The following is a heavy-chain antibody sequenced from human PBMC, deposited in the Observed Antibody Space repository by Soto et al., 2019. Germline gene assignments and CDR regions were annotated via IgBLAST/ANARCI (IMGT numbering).Heavy chain of an antibody. Sequence: QVQLVESGGGVVQPGRSLRLSCAASGFTFSSYGMHWVRQAPGKRLEWVAVIWYDGSNKYYADSVKGRFTISRDNSKNTLYLQMNSLRAEDTAVYYCARDRDDILTGYYYGRFDPWGQGTLVTVSS. D-gene: IGHD3-9*01. CDR2: IWYDGSNK. CDR3: ARDRDDILTGYYYGRFDP. J-gene: IGHJ5*02. CDR1: GFTFSSYG. V-gene: IGHV3-33*01.